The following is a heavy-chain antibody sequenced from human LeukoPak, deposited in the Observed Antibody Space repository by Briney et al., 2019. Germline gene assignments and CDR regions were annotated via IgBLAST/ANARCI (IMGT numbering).Heavy chain of an antibody. D-gene: IGHD6-19*01. CDR3: ARVLSVAATPGFDY. CDR2: INHSGST. J-gene: IGHJ4*02. CDR1: GGSFSVYY. V-gene: IGHV4-34*01. Sequence: PSETLSLTCAVYGGSFSVYYWSWIRQPPGKGLEWIGEINHSGSTNYNPSLKSRVTISVDTSKNQFSLKLSSVTAADTAVYYCARVLSVAATPGFDYWGQGTLVTVSS.